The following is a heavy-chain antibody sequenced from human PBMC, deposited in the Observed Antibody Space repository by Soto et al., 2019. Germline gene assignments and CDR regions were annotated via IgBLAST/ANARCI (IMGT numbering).Heavy chain of an antibody. V-gene: IGHV3-53*01. CDR2: IYIGGST. CDR3: ARGEAGPFYFDY. D-gene: IGHD6-13*01. Sequence: GGSLRLSCAASGFTVSSNYMSWVRQAPGKGLEWVSVIYIGGSTYYADSVKGRFTISRDNSKNTLYLQMNSLRAEDTAVYYCARGEAGPFYFDYWGQGTLVTVSS. J-gene: IGHJ4*02. CDR1: GFTVSSNY.